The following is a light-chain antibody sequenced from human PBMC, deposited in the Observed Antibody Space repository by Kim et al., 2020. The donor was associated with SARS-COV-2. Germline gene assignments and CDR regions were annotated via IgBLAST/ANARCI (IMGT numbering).Light chain of an antibody. CDR2: AVS. CDR1: QSLASNY. J-gene: IGKJ4*01. Sequence: IVLTQSPGTLSLSPGERATLSCRASQSLASNYLAWYQQKPGRAPRLLIYAVSDRATGIPDRFSGSGSGTDFSLTISRLEPEDFAVYYCQQYGTAVLTFGGGTKVDIK. V-gene: IGKV3-20*01. CDR3: QQYGTAVLT.